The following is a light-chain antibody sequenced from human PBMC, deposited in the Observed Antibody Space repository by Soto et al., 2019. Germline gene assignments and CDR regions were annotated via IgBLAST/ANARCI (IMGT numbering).Light chain of an antibody. J-gene: IGKJ1*01. Sequence: DIHLTQSPSFLSASVGDRVTIACRASQGISSYLAWYQQKPGKAPKLLIYAASTLQSGVPSRFSGSGSGTDYTLTISSLQPEDFATYYCQQLNSYPRTFGQGTKVEIK. V-gene: IGKV1-9*01. CDR1: QGISSY. CDR2: AAS. CDR3: QQLNSYPRT.